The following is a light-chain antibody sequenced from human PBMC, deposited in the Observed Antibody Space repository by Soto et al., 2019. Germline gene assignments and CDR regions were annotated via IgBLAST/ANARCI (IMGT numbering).Light chain of an antibody. J-gene: IGKJ2*01. V-gene: IGKV1-5*01. CDR2: DAS. Sequence: DSQMTQSPSTLSSSVGDXVPIPCRASQNIRTWLAWYQQKPGQPPRLLISDASSLHSGVPSRFSGSGSGTEFTLTISSLHPDDFATYYCQKYNDYYTFGQGTKVDIK. CDR1: QNIRTW. CDR3: QKYNDYYT.